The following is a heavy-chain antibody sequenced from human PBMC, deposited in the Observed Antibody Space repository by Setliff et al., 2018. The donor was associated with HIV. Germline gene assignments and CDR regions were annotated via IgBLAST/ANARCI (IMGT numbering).Heavy chain of an antibody. CDR3: ARDFGGYCSSMSCPGLFDP. V-gene: IGHV1-69*05. CDR2: IIPISGTT. CDR1: GYTFTSYG. J-gene: IGHJ5*02. D-gene: IGHD2-2*01. Sequence: GASVKVSCKASGYTFTSYGISWVRQAPGQGLEWMGGIIPISGTTNYAQKFQGRVTITTDESTSTAYMELSGLRSEDTAVYYCARDFGGYCSSMSCPGLFDPWGQGTLVTVSS.